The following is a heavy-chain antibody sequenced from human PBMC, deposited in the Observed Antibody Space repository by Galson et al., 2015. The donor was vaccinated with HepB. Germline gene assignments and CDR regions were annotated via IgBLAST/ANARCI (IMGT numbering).Heavy chain of an antibody. CDR2: THNSGTT. J-gene: IGHJ4*02. CDR1: GFTISNNY. V-gene: IGHV3-66*01. Sequence: SLRLSCAASGFTISNNYMSWVRQAPGKGLECVSITHNSGTTYYADSVKGRFTISRDDSKNTLDLQMHSLRVEDTAVYYCARDSYPHYWGQGTLVTVSS. CDR3: ARDSYPHY.